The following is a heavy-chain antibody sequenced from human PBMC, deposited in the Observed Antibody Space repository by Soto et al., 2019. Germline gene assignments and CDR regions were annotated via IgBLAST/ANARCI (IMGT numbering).Heavy chain of an antibody. CDR3: ARGFVAGWSNGDAFDI. D-gene: IGHD6-19*01. CDR1: GYSFTSYW. Sequence: GESLKISCKGSGYSFTSYWIGWVRQMPGKGLEWMGIIYPGDSDTRYSPSFQGQVTISADKSISTAYLQWSSLKASDTAMYYCARGFVAGWSNGDAFDIWGQGTMVTVSS. J-gene: IGHJ3*02. CDR2: IYPGDSDT. V-gene: IGHV5-51*01.